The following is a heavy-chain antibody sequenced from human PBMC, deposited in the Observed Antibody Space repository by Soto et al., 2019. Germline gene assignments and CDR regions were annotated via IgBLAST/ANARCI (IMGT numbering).Heavy chain of an antibody. J-gene: IGHJ5*02. V-gene: IGHV4-59*08. D-gene: IGHD3-10*01. CDR1: GGSISSYY. CDR2: IYYSGST. CDR3: ARTIPSKSTMVRGVPLFDP. Sequence: SETLSLTCTVSGGSISSYYWSWIRQPPGKGLEWIGYIYYSGSTNYNPSLKSRVTISVDTSKNQFSLKLSSVTAADTAVYYCARTIPSKSTMVRGVPLFDPWGQGTLVTVSS.